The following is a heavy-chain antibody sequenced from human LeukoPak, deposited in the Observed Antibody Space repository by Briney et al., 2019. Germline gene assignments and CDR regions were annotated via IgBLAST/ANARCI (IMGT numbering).Heavy chain of an antibody. CDR3: TASDHLYCSSSSCHFDY. CDR2: ISTSGSTT. J-gene: IGHJ4*02. CDR1: GFTFSSFE. Sequence: GGSLRLSCAASGFTFSSFEMNWVRQAPGKGLEWVSYISTSGSTTYYADSVKGRFTISRDNAKNSLYLQMNSLKTEDTAVYYCTASDHLYCSSSSCHFDYWGQGTLVTVAS. D-gene: IGHD2-2*01. V-gene: IGHV3-48*03.